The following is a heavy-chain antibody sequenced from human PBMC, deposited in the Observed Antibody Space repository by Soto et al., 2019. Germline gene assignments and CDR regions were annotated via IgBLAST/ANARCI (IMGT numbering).Heavy chain of an antibody. Sequence: PSETLSLTCTVSCASISSSYWSWIRQSPGKGLEWIGCVHYSGGTKDNPSLNGRVSLSIDTSKNQFSLKLSSVAAADTAVYYCARGYYDSRGQSNTFDVWGQGTMVTVSS. D-gene: IGHD3-22*01. V-gene: IGHV4-59*01. J-gene: IGHJ3*01. CDR1: CASISSSY. CDR3: ARGYYDSRGQSNTFDV. CDR2: VHYSGGT.